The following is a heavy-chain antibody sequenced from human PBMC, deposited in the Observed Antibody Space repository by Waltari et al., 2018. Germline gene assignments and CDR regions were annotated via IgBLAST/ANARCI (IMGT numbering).Heavy chain of an antibody. CDR2: ILYDGSNT. D-gene: IGHD6-6*01. CDR1: GFTFSTYT. J-gene: IGHJ4*02. V-gene: IGHV3-30*01. Sequence: QVQLVESGGGVVQPGRSLRLSCAASGFTFSTYTMHWVRQAPGKGLEWVELILYDGSNTYYADSVKGRFTISRDNSKNTLYLQMNSLRPDDRAVYYCTRGSTTAARCMDSWGQGTLVTVSS. CDR3: TRGSTTAARCMDS.